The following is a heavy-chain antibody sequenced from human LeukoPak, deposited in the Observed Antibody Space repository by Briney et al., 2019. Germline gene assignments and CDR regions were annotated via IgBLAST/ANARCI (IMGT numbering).Heavy chain of an antibody. V-gene: IGHV4-31*03. J-gene: IGHJ3*02. Sequence: SQTLSLTCTVSGGSISSGGYYWSWIRQHPGKGLEWIGYIYYSGSTYYNPSLKSRVTISVDTSKNQFSLKLSSVTAADTAVYYCARWMEGSLMPYAFDIWGQGTMVTVSS. CDR1: GGSISSGGYY. CDR2: IYYSGST. D-gene: IGHD2-15*01. CDR3: ARWMEGSLMPYAFDI.